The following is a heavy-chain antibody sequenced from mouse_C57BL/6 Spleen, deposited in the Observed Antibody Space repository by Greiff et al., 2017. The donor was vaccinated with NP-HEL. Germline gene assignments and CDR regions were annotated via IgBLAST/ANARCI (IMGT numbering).Heavy chain of an antibody. D-gene: IGHD2-4*01. Sequence: VQLQQPGAELVKPGASVKLSCKASGYTFTSYWMQWVKQRPGQGLKWIGEIDPSDSYTNYNQKFKGKATLTVDTSSSTAYMQLSSLTSEDSAVYYCARSGYDYTWFAYWGQGTLVTVSA. CDR2: IDPSDSYT. CDR1: GYTFTSYW. J-gene: IGHJ3*01. V-gene: IGHV1-50*01. CDR3: ARSGYDYTWFAY.